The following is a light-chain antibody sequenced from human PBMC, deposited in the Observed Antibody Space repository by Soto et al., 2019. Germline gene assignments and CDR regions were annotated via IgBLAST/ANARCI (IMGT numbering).Light chain of an antibody. CDR3: QQDGSSPWT. Sequence: EIVLTQSPGTLSLSPGERATLSCRACQSVSSSYLAWYQQKPGQAPRPLIYGASSRAIGIPDRFSASGSGTAFTLTISRLEPKDFAMYYCQQDGSSPWTLGQGTNVEIE. CDR1: QSVSSSY. V-gene: IGKV3-20*01. CDR2: GAS. J-gene: IGKJ1*01.